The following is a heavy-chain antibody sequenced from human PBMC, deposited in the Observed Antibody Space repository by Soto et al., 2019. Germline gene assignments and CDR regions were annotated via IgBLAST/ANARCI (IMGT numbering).Heavy chain of an antibody. CDR1: GGSFSGYY. Sequence: QVQLQQWGAGLLKPSETLSLTCAVSGGSFSGYYWSWTRQPPGKGLEWIGEINHSGSTNYNPSLKSRVTISVDTSKNQFSLKLSSVTAADTAVYYCARGRRSGWTTALDYWGQGTLVTVSS. V-gene: IGHV4-34*01. CDR2: INHSGST. D-gene: IGHD6-19*01. J-gene: IGHJ4*02. CDR3: ARGRRSGWTTALDY.